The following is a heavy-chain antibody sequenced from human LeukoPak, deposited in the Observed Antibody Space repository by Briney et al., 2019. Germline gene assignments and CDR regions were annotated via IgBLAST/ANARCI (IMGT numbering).Heavy chain of an antibody. V-gene: IGHV1-69*01. D-gene: IGHD6-19*01. CDR1: GGTFSSYA. CDR2: IIPIFGTA. J-gene: IGHJ5*02. Sequence: GSSVKVSCKASGGTFSSYAISWVRQAPGQGLEWMGGIIPIFGTANYAQKFQGRVTITADESTSTAYMELSSLRSEDTAVYYCARDRSSGWYLTPGFDPWGQGTLVTVSS. CDR3: ARDRSSGWYLTPGFDP.